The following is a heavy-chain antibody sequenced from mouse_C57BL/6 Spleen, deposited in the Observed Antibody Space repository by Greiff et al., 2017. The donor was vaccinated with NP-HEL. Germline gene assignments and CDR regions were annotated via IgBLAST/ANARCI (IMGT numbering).Heavy chain of an antibody. CDR3: ARRGYDSNYKDWYFDV. D-gene: IGHD2-5*01. V-gene: IGHV1-50*01. J-gene: IGHJ1*03. CDR1: GYTFTSYW. CDR2: IDPSDSYT. Sequence: VQLQQPGAELVKPGASVKLSCKASGYTFTSYWMQWVKQRPGQGLEWIGEIDPSDSYTNYNQKFKGKATLTVDTSSSTAYMQLSSLTSEDSAVYYCARRGYDSNYKDWYFDVWGTGTTVTVSS.